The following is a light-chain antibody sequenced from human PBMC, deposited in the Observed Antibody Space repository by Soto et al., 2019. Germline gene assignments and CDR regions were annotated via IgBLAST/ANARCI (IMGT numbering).Light chain of an antibody. CDR2: EVN. J-gene: IGLJ1*01. CDR1: SSDIGAYDY. Sequence: QSALTQPASLSGSPGQSITISCTGTSSDIGAYDYVSWFQQHPGKAPKLMISEVNNRPSGVSNRFSGSKSGNTAYLTISGLPVEDDDEYFCSSFTTSSTHVFGTGTKLTVL. CDR3: SSFTTSSTHV. V-gene: IGLV2-14*01.